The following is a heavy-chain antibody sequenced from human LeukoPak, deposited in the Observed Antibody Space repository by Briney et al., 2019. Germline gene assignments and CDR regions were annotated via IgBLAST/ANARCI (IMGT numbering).Heavy chain of an antibody. V-gene: IGHV4-39*07. CDR2: IYYSGST. D-gene: IGHD3-10*01. Sequence: SETLSLTCTVSGGSISSSSYYWGWIRQPPGKGLEWIGSIYYSGSTYYNPSLKSRVTISVDRSKNQFSLKLSSVTAADTAVYYCARGSHPSSLWFDYWGQGTLVTVSS. CDR1: GGSISSSSYY. CDR3: ARGSHPSSLWFDY. J-gene: IGHJ4*02.